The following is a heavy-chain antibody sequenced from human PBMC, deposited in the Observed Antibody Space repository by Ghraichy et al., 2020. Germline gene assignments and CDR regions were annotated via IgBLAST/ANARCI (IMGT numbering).Heavy chain of an antibody. V-gene: IGHV3-74*01. D-gene: IGHD3-16*01. CDR3: ARDWGIGSYGLFDY. Sequence: GGSLRLSCAASEFSFNNYWMHWVRQVPGKGPVWVSRINRDGSITNYADSVKGRFTISRDNAKNTLYLQMNSLSVEDTAVYYCARDWGIGSYGLFDYWGQGTLVAVSS. CDR2: INRDGSIT. CDR1: EFSFNNYW. J-gene: IGHJ4*02.